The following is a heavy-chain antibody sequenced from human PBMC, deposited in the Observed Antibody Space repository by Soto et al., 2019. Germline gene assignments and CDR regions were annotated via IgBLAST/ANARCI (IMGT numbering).Heavy chain of an antibody. CDR2: IYYSGST. D-gene: IGHD2-15*01. CDR3: ARHTPAISISDH. V-gene: IGHV4-39*01. Sequence: SETLSLTCAVSGGSISSSSYYWGWIRQPPGKGLEWIGSIYYSGSTYYNPSLKSRVTISVDTSKNQFSLKLSSVTAADTAVYYCARHTPAISISDHWGQGTLVTVS. CDR1: GGSISSSSYY. J-gene: IGHJ4*02.